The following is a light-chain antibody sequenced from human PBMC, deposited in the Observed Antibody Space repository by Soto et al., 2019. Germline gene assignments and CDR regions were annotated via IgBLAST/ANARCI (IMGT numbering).Light chain of an antibody. CDR1: QRVSSY. J-gene: IGKJ4*01. Sequence: PGERANLSCRASQRVSSYLAWYQQKPGQAPRLLIYDASNRATGIPARFSGSGSGTDFTLTISSLEPEDFAVYYCQHRSNWPTTFGGGTKVEI. CDR3: QHRSNWPTT. V-gene: IGKV3-11*01. CDR2: DAS.